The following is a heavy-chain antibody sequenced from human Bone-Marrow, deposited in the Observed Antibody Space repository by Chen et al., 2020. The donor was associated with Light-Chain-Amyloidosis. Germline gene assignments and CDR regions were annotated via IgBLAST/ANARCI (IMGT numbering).Heavy chain of an antibody. CDR1: GYTFPNYW. CDR2: ICHDDSDA. D-gene: IGHD5-12*01. V-gene: IGHV5-51*01. Sequence: EVQLEQSGPEVKKPGESLKISCKGSGYTFPNYWIGWVRQMPGKGLEWMGVICHDDSDARYSPSFEGQVTISADKSITTAYLQWRSLKASDTAMYYCARRRDGYNFDYWGQGTLVTVSS. J-gene: IGHJ4*02. CDR3: ARRRDGYNFDY.